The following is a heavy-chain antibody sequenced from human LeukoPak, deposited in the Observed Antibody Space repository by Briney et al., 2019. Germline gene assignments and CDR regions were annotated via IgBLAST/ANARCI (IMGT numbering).Heavy chain of an antibody. D-gene: IGHD1-26*01. Sequence: GGSLRLSCAASGFTFSNYGLHWVRQAPGKGLEWVAIIWYDGSNKYYGDSVRGRFTISRDNSNNTLYLQMNSLRAEDTAVYYCTTGESMVGSTIHIRWADWGQGTLVTVSS. J-gene: IGHJ4*02. CDR1: GFTFSNYG. V-gene: IGHV3-30*02. CDR3: TTGESMVGSTIHIRWAD. CDR2: IWYDGSNK.